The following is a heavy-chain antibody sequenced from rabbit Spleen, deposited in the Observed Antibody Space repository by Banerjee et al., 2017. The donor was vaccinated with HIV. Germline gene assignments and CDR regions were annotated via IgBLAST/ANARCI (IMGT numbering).Heavy chain of an antibody. CDR2: INAATGKP. CDR1: GFSFGDRDV. D-gene: IGHD1-1*01. V-gene: IGHV1S45*01. CDR3: ARDLVGVIGWNFYL. Sequence: QLVESGGGLVQPTGSLTLTCKASGFSFGDRDVMCWVRQAPGKGLEWIACINAATGKPVYATWAKGRFTISRTSSTTVTLRMTSLTAADRAAYFCARDLVGVIGWNFYLWGPGTLVTVS. J-gene: IGHJ4*01.